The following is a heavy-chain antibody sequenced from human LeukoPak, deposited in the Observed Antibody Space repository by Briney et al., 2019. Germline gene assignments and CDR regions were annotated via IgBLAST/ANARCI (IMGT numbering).Heavy chain of an antibody. V-gene: IGHV4-61*02. J-gene: IGHJ5*02. CDR1: GGSISSGSYY. CDR2: IYTGGST. CDR3: ARSSIFNWFDP. Sequence: PSQTLSLTCTVSGGSISSGSYYWSWIRQPAGKGLEWIGRIYTGGSTNYNPSLKSRVTISVDTSKNQFSLKLSSVTAADTAVYYCARSSIFNWFDPWGQGTLVTVSS. D-gene: IGHD3-3*02.